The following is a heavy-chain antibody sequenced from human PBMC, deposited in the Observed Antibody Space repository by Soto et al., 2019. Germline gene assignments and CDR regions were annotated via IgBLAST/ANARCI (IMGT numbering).Heavy chain of an antibody. CDR3: ARRQISPPTRVAASAIGGMDV. CDR1: GFNFNNYG. J-gene: IGHJ6*02. Sequence: QVQLVESGGGVVQPGRSLRLSCAASGFNFNNYGMHWVRQAPGKGLEWVAVIWNDGNGYSYANSVKGRFTISRDNCKNTLYLQMSSLRAEDTAVYYCARRQISPPTRVAASAIGGMDVWGQGATVTVSS. D-gene: IGHD6-13*01. V-gene: IGHV3-33*01. CDR2: IWNDGNGY.